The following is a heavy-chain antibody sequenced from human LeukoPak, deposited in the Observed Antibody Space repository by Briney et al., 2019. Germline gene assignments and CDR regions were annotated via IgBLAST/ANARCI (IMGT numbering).Heavy chain of an antibody. Sequence: PGGSLRLSCVASGFTFSNYGMTWVRQAPGKGLEWISYISTSSYSSMYYADSVKGRFTISRDNAKNTLYLQMNSLRAEDTAVYYCARVRATFSPHFDNWGQGTLVTVSS. D-gene: IGHD5-12*01. CDR1: GFTFSNYG. J-gene: IGHJ4*02. CDR2: ISTSSYSSM. V-gene: IGHV3-48*04. CDR3: ARVRATFSPHFDN.